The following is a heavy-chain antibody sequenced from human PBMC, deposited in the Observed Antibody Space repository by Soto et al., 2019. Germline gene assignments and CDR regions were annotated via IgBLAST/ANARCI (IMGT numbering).Heavy chain of an antibody. Sequence: QVQLVESGGGVVQPGRSLRLSCAASGFTFNSYGIHWVRQAPGKGLEWVAVISHDGSKTNYADSVKGRVTISRDNSKDTVYLQMNSLRAEDTAVYYCAKDTYYYSNSGYYVFDSWGQGTLVTVSS. CDR1: GFTFNSYG. V-gene: IGHV3-30*18. D-gene: IGHD3-22*01. CDR2: ISHDGSKT. CDR3: AKDTYYYSNSGYYVFDS. J-gene: IGHJ4*02.